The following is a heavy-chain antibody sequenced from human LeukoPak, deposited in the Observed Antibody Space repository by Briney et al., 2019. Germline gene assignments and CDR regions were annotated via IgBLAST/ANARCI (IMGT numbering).Heavy chain of an antibody. CDR1: GVSINSHY. Sequence: SETLSLTCAVSGVSINSHYWSWIRQSPGRGLEWIGHIPDKGTTKYNPSLKSRVIISADTSKNHLSLNLTSVLAADTAIYYCARRDAGWNYCDHWGQGILVTVSP. CDR2: IPDKGTT. D-gene: IGHD6-19*01. V-gene: IGHV4-59*11. J-gene: IGHJ4*02. CDR3: ARRDAGWNYCDH.